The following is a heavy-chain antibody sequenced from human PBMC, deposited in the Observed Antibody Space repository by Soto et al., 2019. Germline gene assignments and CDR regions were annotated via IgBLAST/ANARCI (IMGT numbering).Heavy chain of an antibody. J-gene: IGHJ2*01. D-gene: IGHD7-27*01. V-gene: IGHV4-30-2*01. CDR2: IFDTGNT. CDR1: GGSLSVGGCS. CDR3: GCLTGYNRDFDH. Sequence: QLLLVESGSGLVRPSEALSLSCNVSGGSLSVGGCSWAWIRLPVGKGLEWIGYIFDTGNTYFSASFKSRLSMSVDTSRNQFSMQLASVTAADTAMYYCGCLTGYNRDFDHWGRGTLVTVSS.